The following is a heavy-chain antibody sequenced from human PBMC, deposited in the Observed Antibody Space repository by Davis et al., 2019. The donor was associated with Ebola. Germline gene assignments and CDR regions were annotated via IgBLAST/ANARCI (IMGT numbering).Heavy chain of an antibody. CDR1: GFTFSSYA. CDR2: ISGSGGST. J-gene: IGHJ2*01. CDR3: AKTYCSSTSCYFTPNYWYFDL. Sequence: GESLKISCAASGFTFSSYAMSWVRQAPGKGLEWVSAISGSGGSTYYADSVKGRFTISRDNSKNTLYLQMNSLRAEDTAVYYCAKTYCSSTSCYFTPNYWYFDLWGRGTLVTVSS. D-gene: IGHD2-2*01. V-gene: IGHV3-23*01.